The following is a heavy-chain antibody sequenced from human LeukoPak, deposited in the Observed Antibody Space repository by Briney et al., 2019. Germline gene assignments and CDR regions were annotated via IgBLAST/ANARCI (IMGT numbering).Heavy chain of an antibody. D-gene: IGHD6-19*01. CDR1: GDSMSSGGYY. CDR3: ARGRGIAVAGKSAHGY. V-gene: IGHV4-31*03. J-gene: IGHJ4*02. Sequence: SQTLSLTCTVSGDSMSSGGYYWSWIRQYPGKGLEWIGYIYYSGSAYYIPSLKSRVTMSIDTSKNQFSLKLSSVTAADTAVHYCARGRGIAVAGKSAHGYWGQGTLVTVSS. CDR2: IYYSGSA.